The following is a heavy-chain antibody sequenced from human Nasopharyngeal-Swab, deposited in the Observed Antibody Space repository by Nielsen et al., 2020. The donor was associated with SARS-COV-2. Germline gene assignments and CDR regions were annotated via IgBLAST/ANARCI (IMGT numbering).Heavy chain of an antibody. CDR2: MLYTGSI. CDR3: ARSPPYYYESTGYK. V-gene: IGHV4-39*07. J-gene: IGHJ4*02. CDR1: GGSISSTTYY. Sequence: SETLSLTCTVSGGSISSTTYYWGWIRQPPGKGLEWIGSMLYTGSIYYNSSLKSRVTISVDTSKNEVYLKLKSVTAADTAVYYCARSPPYYYESTGYKWGQGTLVTVSS. D-gene: IGHD3-22*01.